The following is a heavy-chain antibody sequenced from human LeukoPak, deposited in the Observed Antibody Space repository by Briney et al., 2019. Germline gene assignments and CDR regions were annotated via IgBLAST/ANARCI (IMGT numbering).Heavy chain of an antibody. D-gene: IGHD5-24*01. CDR2: IYYSGST. Sequence: PSETLSLTCTVSGGSISSYYWSWIRQPPGKGLEWIGYIYYSGSTNYNPSLKSRVTISVDTSKNQFSLKPSSVTAADTAVYYCARGYVHRKQLPYFDYWGQGTLVTVSS. V-gene: IGHV4-59*01. CDR3: ARGYVHRKQLPYFDY. J-gene: IGHJ4*02. CDR1: GGSISSYY.